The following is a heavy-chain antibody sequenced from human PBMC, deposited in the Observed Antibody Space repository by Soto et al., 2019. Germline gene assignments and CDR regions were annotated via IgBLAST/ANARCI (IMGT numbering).Heavy chain of an antibody. J-gene: IGHJ4*02. D-gene: IGHD6-13*01. Sequence: PGGSLRLSCAASGFTFSSYAVSWVRQAPGKGLEWVSAISGSGGSTYYADSVKGRFTISRDNSKNTLYLQMNSLRAEDTAVYYCAKDGVLGSSWYLVYWGQGTLVTVSS. V-gene: IGHV3-23*01. CDR2: ISGSGGST. CDR1: GFTFSSYA. CDR3: AKDGVLGSSWYLVY.